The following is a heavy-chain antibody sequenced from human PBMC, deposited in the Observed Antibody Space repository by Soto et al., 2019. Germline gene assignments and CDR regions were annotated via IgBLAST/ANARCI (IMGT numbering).Heavy chain of an antibody. V-gene: IGHV3-9*01. CDR1: GFTFDDYA. Sequence: GGSLRLSCAASGFTFDDYAMHWVRQAPGKGLEWVSGISWNSGSIGYADSVKGRFTISRDNAKNSLYLQMNSLRAEDTALYYCAKDEGYCTNGVCYLFDYWGQGTLVTVSS. CDR3: AKDEGYCTNGVCYLFDY. D-gene: IGHD2-8*01. CDR2: ISWNSGSI. J-gene: IGHJ4*02.